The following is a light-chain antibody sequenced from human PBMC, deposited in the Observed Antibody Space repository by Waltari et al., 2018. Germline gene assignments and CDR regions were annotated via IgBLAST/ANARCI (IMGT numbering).Light chain of an antibody. CDR1: QSISSN. J-gene: IGKJ1*01. Sequence: EIVMTQSPATLSVSPGERATPSCRASQSISSNLAWYQQKPGQAPRLLIYGASTRATGIPARFSGSGSGTEFTLTISSLQPDDFATYYCQHYISYSWTFGQGTKVEIK. CDR3: QHYISYSWT. CDR2: GAS. V-gene: IGKV3-15*01.